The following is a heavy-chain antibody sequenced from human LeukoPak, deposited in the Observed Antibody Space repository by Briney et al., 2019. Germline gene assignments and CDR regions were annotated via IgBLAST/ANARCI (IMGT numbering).Heavy chain of an antibody. V-gene: IGHV3-23*01. Sequence: PGGSLRLSCAASGFSFSSYAMSWVRQAPGKGLEWVSATSSSGSNTNYPDSVKGRFTISRDSSKNTLFLQMSSLSADDTAVYYCAKARTWDDFLTGYLDFDFWGQGTLVTVSS. CDR2: TSSSGSNT. CDR1: GFSFSSYA. J-gene: IGHJ4*02. D-gene: IGHD3-9*01. CDR3: AKARTWDDFLTGYLDFDF.